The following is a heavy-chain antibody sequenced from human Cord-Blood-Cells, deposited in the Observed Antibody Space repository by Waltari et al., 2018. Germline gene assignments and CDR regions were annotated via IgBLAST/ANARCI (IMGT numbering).Heavy chain of an antibody. V-gene: IGHV4-4*02. CDR2: IFHSGST. Sequence: QVQLQESGPGLVKPSGTLSLTCAVSGGSISNSNWWSWFRQPPGKGLEWIGEIFHSGSTNYNPSLKSRVTISVDKSKNQFSLKLSSVTAADTAVYYCHTRGGGSYDSDYWGQGTLVTVSS. D-gene: IGHD1-26*01. J-gene: IGHJ4*02. CDR1: GGSISNSNW. CDR3: HTRGGGSYDSDY.